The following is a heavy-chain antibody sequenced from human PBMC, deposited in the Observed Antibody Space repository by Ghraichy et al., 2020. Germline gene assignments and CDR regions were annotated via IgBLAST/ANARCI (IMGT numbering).Heavy chain of an antibody. V-gene: IGHV1-3*01. CDR1: GYTVTTYR. D-gene: IGHD3-3*01. CDR3: AREYYDFWAGNYLDQ. CDR2: IIAGNGNT. Sequence: ASVKVSCKASGYTVTTYRIHWVRQAPGQRLEWMGRIIAGNGNTKYSQAFEDRVTLTRDTSANTAYMELSSLGPEDTAVYFCAREYYDFWAGNYLDQWGQGTPVTVSS. J-gene: IGHJ4*02.